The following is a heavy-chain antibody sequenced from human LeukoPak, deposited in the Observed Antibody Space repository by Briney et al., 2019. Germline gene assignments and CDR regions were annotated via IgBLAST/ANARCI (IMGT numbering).Heavy chain of an antibody. D-gene: IGHD3-16*02. V-gene: IGHV3-21*01. CDR2: ISSSSSYI. J-gene: IGHJ4*02. CDR1: GFTFSSYS. CDR3: ARIPPDYVWGSYRYRYYFDY. Sequence: PGGSLRLSCAASGFTFSSYSMNWVRQAPGKGLEWVSSISSSSSYIYYADSVKGRFTISRDNAKNSLYLQMNSLRAEDTAVYYCARIPPDYVWGSYRYRYYFDYWGQGTLVTVSS.